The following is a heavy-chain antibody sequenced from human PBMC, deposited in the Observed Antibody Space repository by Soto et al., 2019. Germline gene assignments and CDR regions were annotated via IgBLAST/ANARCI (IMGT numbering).Heavy chain of an antibody. CDR1: GYTFTSYG. J-gene: IGHJ4*02. Sequence: QVHLVQSGAEVKKPGASVKVSCKGSGYTFTSYGITWVRQAPGQGLEWMGWISAHNGNTNYAQKLQGRVTVTRDTSTLTAYMELRSLRSDATAVYYGARGRYGDYGGQGALVTVSS. D-gene: IGHD1-1*01. CDR3: ARGRYGDY. V-gene: IGHV1-18*01. CDR2: ISAHNGNT.